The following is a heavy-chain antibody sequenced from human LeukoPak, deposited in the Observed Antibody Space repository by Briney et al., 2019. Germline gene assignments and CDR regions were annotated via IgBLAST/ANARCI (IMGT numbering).Heavy chain of an antibody. D-gene: IGHD3-9*01. J-gene: IGHJ5*02. CDR3: ARGDRYYDILTGPLDP. V-gene: IGHV1-18*01. CDR2: ISAYNGNT. Sequence: ASVKVSCKASGYTFTSFDISWVRQAPGQGLEWMGWISAYNGNTNYAQKLQGRVTMTTDTSTSTAYMELRSLRSDDTAVYYCARGDRYYDILTGPLDPWGQGTLVTVSS. CDR1: GYTFTSFD.